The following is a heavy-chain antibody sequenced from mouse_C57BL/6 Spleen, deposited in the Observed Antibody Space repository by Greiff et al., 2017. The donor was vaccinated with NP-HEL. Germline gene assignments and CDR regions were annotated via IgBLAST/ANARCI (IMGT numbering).Heavy chain of an antibody. Sequence: EVKLQQSGPELVKPGASVKISCKASGYSFTDYNMNWVKQSNGKSLEWIGVINPNYGTTSYNQKFKGKATLTVDQSSSTAYMQLNSLTSEDSAVYYCARSYYYGSSWGAMDYWGQGTSVTVSS. CDR1: GYSFTDYN. V-gene: IGHV1-39*01. D-gene: IGHD1-1*01. CDR2: INPNYGTT. CDR3: ARSYYYGSSWGAMDY. J-gene: IGHJ4*01.